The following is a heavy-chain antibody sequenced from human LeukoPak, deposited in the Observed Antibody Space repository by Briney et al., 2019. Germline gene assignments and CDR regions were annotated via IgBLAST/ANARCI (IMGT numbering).Heavy chain of an antibody. CDR3: AKSPGYSSSWHNPRTDAFEI. Sequence: PGGSLRLSCAASGFTFSSYAMSWVRQAPGKGLEWVSAISGSGGSTYYADSVKGRFTISRDNSKNTLYLQMNSLRAEDTAVYYCAKSPGYSSSWHNPRTDAFEIWGQGTMVTVSS. CDR1: GFTFSSYA. CDR2: ISGSGGST. J-gene: IGHJ3*02. D-gene: IGHD6-13*01. V-gene: IGHV3-23*01.